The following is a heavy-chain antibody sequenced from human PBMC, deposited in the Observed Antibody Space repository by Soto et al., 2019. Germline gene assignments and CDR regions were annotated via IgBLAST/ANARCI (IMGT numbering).Heavy chain of an antibody. Sequence: QLVESGGGLVQPGGSLRLSCTASEFTFSDYWMTWVRQAPGTGLEWVAKIKRYGSHRFYLYSVRGRFTVSRDNAKNSLYLQMNSLRVEDTALYYCARDVSPRSSGWYLDAFDIWGQGTMVTVSS. CDR3: ARDVSPRSSGWYLDAFDI. V-gene: IGHV3-7*05. CDR2: IKRYGSHR. J-gene: IGHJ3*02. D-gene: IGHD6-13*01. CDR1: EFTFSDYW.